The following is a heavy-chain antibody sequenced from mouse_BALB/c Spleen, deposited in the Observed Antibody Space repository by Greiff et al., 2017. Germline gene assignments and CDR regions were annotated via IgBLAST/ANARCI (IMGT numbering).Heavy chain of an antibody. CDR2: INPYNDGT. CDR1: GYTFTSYY. V-gene: IGHV1-14*01. D-gene: IGHD3-1*01. J-gene: IGHJ2*01. Sequence: VQLKESGAELVKPGASVKLSCKASGYTFTSYYMYWVKQRPGQGLEWIGEINPYNDGTKYNEKFKGKATLTSDKSSSTAYMELSSLTSEDSAVYYCARVHGSYDFDYWGQGTTLTVSS. CDR3: ARVHGSYDFDY.